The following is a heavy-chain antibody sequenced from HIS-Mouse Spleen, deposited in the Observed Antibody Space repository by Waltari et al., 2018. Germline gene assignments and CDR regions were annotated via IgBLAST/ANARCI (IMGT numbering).Heavy chain of an antibody. Sequence: EVQLVESGGGLVKPGGSLRLSWAASGCTFSNAGLSWVRQAPGKGLEWVGRIKSKTDGGTTDYAAPVKGRFTISRDDSKNTLYLQMNSLKTEDTAVYYCTTTGRYNWNYLLFDYWGQGTLVTVSS. D-gene: IGHD1-7*01. V-gene: IGHV3-15*01. CDR1: GCTFSNAG. CDR2: IKSKTDGGTT. CDR3: TTTGRYNWNYLLFDY. J-gene: IGHJ4*02.